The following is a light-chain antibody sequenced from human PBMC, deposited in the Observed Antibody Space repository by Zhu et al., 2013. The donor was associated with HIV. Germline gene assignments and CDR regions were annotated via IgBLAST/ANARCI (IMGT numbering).Light chain of an antibody. V-gene: IGKV3-15*01. CDR1: QSVSSN. CDR3: QQYSNWPL. J-gene: IGKJ3*01. Sequence: EIVMTQSPATLSVSPGERATLSCRASQSVSSNLAWYQQKPGQAPRLLIHGASTRATGIPARFSGSGSGTDFTLTISSLQSEDFAVYYCQQYSNWPLFGPGTKVDFK. CDR2: GAS.